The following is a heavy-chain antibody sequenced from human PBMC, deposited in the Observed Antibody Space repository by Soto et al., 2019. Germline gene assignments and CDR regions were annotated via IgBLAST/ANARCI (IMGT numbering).Heavy chain of an antibody. CDR2: IRSRANNFAT. V-gene: IGHV3-73*02. D-gene: IGHD2-2*02. J-gene: IGHJ6*02. CDR1: GFIFSGSA. Sequence: EVQLVESGGGLVQPGGSLKLSCAASGFIFSGSAIHWVRQASGKGLEWVGRIRSRANNFATSFAASVKGRFTFSRDDSKNTAYLQMNTLKPEDTALYYCARGQGAAIGDYYYHGMDVWGQGTTVTVSS. CDR3: ARGQGAAIGDYYYHGMDV.